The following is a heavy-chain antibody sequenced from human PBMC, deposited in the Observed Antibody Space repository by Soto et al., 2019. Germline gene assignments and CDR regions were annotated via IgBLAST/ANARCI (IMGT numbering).Heavy chain of an antibody. D-gene: IGHD2-15*01. V-gene: IGHV4-59*01. CDR3: ARVGGVAARTFDY. J-gene: IGHJ4*02. CDR1: GGSISSYY. CDR2: IYYSGST. Sequence: PSETLSLTCTVSGGSISSYYWSWIRQPPGKGLGWIGYIYYSGSTNYNPSLKSRVTISVDASKNQVSLRLTSVTTADTAVYYCARVGGVAARTFDYWGQGTVVTVSS.